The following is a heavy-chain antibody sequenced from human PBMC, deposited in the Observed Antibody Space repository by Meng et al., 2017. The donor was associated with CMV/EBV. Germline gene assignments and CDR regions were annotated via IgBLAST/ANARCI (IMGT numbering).Heavy chain of an antibody. CDR1: GGTFSSYA. CDR3: ERGRSGSPMHYYYGMDV. J-gene: IGHJ6*02. D-gene: IGHD3-10*01. Sequence: SVKVSCKASGGTFSSYAISWVRQAPGQGLEWMGGIIPIFGTANYAQKFQGRVTITTDESTSTAYMELSSLRSEDTAVYYCERGRSGSPMHYYYGMDVWGQGTTVTVSS. V-gene: IGHV1-69*05. CDR2: IIPIFGTA.